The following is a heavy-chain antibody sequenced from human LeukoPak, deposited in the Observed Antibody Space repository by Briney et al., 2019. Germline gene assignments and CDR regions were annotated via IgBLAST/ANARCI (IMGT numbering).Heavy chain of an antibody. D-gene: IGHD2-2*01. CDR3: ARDLVPAATDGMDV. CDR1: GFSLSIYS. J-gene: IGHJ6*02. Sequence: PGGSLRLSCAASGFSLSIYSMSWVRQAPGKGLEWVSSISSGSTYIYYADSVKGRFTISRDDAKNSLYLQMNSLGAEDTALYYCARDLVPAATDGMDVWGQGTTVTVSS. V-gene: IGHV3-21*01. CDR2: ISSGSTYI.